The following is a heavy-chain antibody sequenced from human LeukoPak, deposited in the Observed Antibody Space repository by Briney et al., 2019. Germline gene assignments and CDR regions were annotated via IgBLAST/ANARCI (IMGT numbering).Heavy chain of an antibody. CDR3: ARDGCVRGWYHWFDP. CDR2: MNPNSGNT. CDR1: GYTFPSYD. D-gene: IGHD6-19*01. V-gene: IGHV1-8*01. Sequence: GSVKASCKASGYTFPSYDINWVRQATGQGLEWMGWMNPNSGNTGYARTFQGRVTITRNTSISPAYMELSSLRSEDTAVYYCARDGCVRGWYHWFDPWGQGTLVSVSS. J-gene: IGHJ5*02.